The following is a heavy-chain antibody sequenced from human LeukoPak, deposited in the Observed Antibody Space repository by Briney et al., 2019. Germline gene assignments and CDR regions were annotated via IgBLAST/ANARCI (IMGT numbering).Heavy chain of an antibody. V-gene: IGHV3-23*01. J-gene: IGHJ6*02. Sequence: GGSLRLSCAASGFTFSSYAMSWVRQAPGKGLEWVSAISGSGGSTYYADSVKGRFTISRDNSKNTLHLQMNSLRAEDTAVYYCAIVGYCSGGSCYLGSDYYGMDVWGQGTTVTVSS. CDR3: AIVGYCSGGSCYLGSDYYGMDV. CDR1: GFTFSSYA. CDR2: ISGSGGST. D-gene: IGHD2-15*01.